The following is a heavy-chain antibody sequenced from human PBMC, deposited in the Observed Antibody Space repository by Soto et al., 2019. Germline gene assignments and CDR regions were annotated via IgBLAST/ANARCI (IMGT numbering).Heavy chain of an antibody. D-gene: IGHD2-2*01. J-gene: IGHJ6*02. V-gene: IGHV1-46*01. Sequence: ASVKVSCKASGYTFTSYYMHWVRQAPGQGLESMGIINPSGGSTSYAQKFQGRVTMTRDTSTSTVYMELSSLRSEDTAVYYCARDLPYCISTSCYAGYYYYGMDVWGQGTTVTVSS. CDR2: INPSGGST. CDR3: ARDLPYCISTSCYAGYYYYGMDV. CDR1: GYTFTSYY.